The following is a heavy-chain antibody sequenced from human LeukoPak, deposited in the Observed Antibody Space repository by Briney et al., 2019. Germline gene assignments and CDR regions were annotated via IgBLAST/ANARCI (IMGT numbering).Heavy chain of an antibody. D-gene: IGHD3-3*01. V-gene: IGHV1-46*01. J-gene: IGHJ5*02. CDR1: GGTFSSYA. Sequence: GASVKVSCKASGGTFSSYAISWVRQAPGQGLEWMGIINPSGGSTSYAQKFQGRVTMTRDTSTSTVYMELSSLRSEDTAVYYCARAGITIFGVEDNWFDPWGQGTLVTVSS. CDR2: INPSGGST. CDR3: ARAGITIFGVEDNWFDP.